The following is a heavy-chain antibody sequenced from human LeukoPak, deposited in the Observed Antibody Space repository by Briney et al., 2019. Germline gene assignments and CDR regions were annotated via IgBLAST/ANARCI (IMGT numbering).Heavy chain of an antibody. CDR2: INHSGST. V-gene: IGHV4-34*01. J-gene: IGHJ5*02. CDR3: ARSPAYYYGSGRSNWFDP. Sequence: KPSETLSLTCAVYGGSFSGYYWSWIRQPPGKGLEWIGEINHSGSTNYNPSLKSRVTISVDTSKNQFSLKLSSVTAADTAVYYCARSPAYYYGSGRSNWFDPWGQGTLVTVSS. D-gene: IGHD3-10*01. CDR1: GGSFSGYY.